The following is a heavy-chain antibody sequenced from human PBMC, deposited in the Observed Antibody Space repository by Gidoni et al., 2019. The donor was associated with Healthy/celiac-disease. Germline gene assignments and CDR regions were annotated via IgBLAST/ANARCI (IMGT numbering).Heavy chain of an antibody. CDR2: ISYDGSNK. V-gene: IGHV3-30*18. J-gene: IGHJ6*02. CDR1: GFTFSSYG. CDR3: AKNMVRGVILGMDV. D-gene: IGHD3-10*01. Sequence: QVQLVESGGGVVQPGRSLRLSCAASGFTFSSYGLHWVRQAPGKGLEWVAVISYDGSNKYYADSVKGRFTISRDKYKNTLYLQMNSLRAEDTAVYYCAKNMVRGVILGMDVWGQGTTVTVSS.